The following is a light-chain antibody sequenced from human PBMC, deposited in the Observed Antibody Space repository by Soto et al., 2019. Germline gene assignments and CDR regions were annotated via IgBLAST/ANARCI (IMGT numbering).Light chain of an antibody. J-gene: IGLJ3*02. CDR2: GNS. CDR3: QSYDSSLSGSWV. V-gene: IGLV1-40*01. Sequence: QPVLTQPPSVSGAPGQRVIISGTGSSSNVGAGYDVHWYQQLPGTAPKLLIYGNSNRPSGVPDRFSGSKSGTSASLAITGLQAEDEADYYCQSYDSSLSGSWVFGGGTKLTVL. CDR1: SSNVGAGYD.